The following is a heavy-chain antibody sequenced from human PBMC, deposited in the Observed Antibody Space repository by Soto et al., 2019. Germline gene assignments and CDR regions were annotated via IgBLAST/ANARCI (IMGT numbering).Heavy chain of an antibody. Sequence: EVQLVQSGAEIEKPGESLKISCQASGYTFTSYWIGWVRQKPGKGLEWMGIIYPGDSETLYSPSFQGQVSISADTSITTAYLQWNNLQASDTAMYYCARLNAVFGVGVNWGQGTLVTVSS. CDR1: GYTFTSYW. CDR3: ARLNAVFGVGVN. D-gene: IGHD3-3*01. J-gene: IGHJ4*02. V-gene: IGHV5-51*01. CDR2: IYPGDSET.